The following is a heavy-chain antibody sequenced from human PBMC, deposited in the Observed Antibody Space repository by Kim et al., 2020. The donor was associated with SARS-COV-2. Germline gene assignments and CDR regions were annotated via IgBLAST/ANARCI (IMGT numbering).Heavy chain of an antibody. Sequence: GGSLRLSCAVSGFSFSSYWMHWVRQTPGRGLVWVSRTNPDGSDTAYADSVRGRFTISRDNAKNTLLLQMNSLRPDDTAVYYCARVVAGTNCYSHWGQGTLVTVSS. D-gene: IGHD2-15*01. CDR1: GFSFSSYW. CDR3: ARVVAGTNCYSH. J-gene: IGHJ4*02. V-gene: IGHV3-74*03. CDR2: TNPDGSDT.